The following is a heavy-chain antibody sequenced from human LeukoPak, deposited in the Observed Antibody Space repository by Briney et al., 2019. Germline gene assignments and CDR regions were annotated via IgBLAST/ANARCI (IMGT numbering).Heavy chain of an antibody. D-gene: IGHD3-16*01. CDR2: FGTRSTSI. CDR3: ARENDQGFDY. V-gene: IGHV3-21*01. CDR1: GYTFSTYA. J-gene: IGHJ4*02. Sequence: GGSLRLSCAASGYTFSTYAMNWVRQAPGKGLEWVSSFGTRSTSIYYAHSVTGRFIISRDNAKNSLYLQMNSLRAEDTAVYYCARENDQGFDYWGQGTLVTVSS.